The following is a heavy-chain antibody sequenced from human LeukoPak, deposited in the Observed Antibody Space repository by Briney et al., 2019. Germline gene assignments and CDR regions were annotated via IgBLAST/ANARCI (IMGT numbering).Heavy chain of an antibody. D-gene: IGHD3-10*01. V-gene: IGHV5-51*01. CDR1: GYSFTSNW. Sequence: GEPFNSPCKAPGYSFTSNWIAWAGQIPGKGLGWMGIIYPGDSDTRYSPSFQGQVTISADKSISTAYLQWSSLKASDPGMYYCARLRGNGFYYYCGRDVWGQGTTVTVSS. CDR3: ARLRGNGFYYYCGRDV. J-gene: IGHJ6*02. CDR2: IYPGDSDT.